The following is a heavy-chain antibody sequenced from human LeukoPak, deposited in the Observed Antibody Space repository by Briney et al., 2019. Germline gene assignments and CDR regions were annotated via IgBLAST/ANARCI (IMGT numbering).Heavy chain of an antibody. J-gene: IGHJ4*02. V-gene: IGHV4-61*01. CDR3: ARGGLGYNWNSFDY. D-gene: IGHD1-20*01. Sequence: SETLSLTCTVSGGSVSSDNYYWSWIRQPPGKGLEWIGYIYDSGSTSYNPSLKSRVTISVDTSKNQFSLKLSSVTAADTAVYYCARGGLGYNWNSFDYWGQGTLVTVSS. CDR2: IYDSGST. CDR1: GGSVSSDNYY.